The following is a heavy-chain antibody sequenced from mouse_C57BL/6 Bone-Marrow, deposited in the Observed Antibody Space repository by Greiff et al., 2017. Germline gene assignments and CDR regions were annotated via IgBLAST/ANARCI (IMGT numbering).Heavy chain of an antibody. Sequence: EVQRVESGGDLVKPGGSLKLSCAASGFTFSSYGMSWVRQTPDKRLEWVATISSGGSYTYYPDRVKGRFTISRDNAKKTLYLQMSSLKSEDTAMYYCARHDDGYFDYWGQGTTLTVSS. J-gene: IGHJ2*01. CDR2: ISSGGSYT. CDR1: GFTFSSYG. D-gene: IGHD2-3*01. V-gene: IGHV5-6*01. CDR3: ARHDDGYFDY.